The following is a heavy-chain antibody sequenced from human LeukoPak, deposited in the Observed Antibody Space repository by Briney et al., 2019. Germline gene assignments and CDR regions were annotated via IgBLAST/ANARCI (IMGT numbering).Heavy chain of an antibody. Sequence: ASVKVSCKASGYTFTGYYMHWVRQAPGQGLEWMEWINPNSGGTNYAQKFQGRVTMTRDTSISTAYMELGRLRSDDTAVYYCASPSPLGSYDLGGFDYWGQGTLVTVSS. J-gene: IGHJ4*02. CDR2: INPNSGGT. CDR3: ASPSPLGSYDLGGFDY. D-gene: IGHD1-26*01. V-gene: IGHV1-2*02. CDR1: GYTFTGYY.